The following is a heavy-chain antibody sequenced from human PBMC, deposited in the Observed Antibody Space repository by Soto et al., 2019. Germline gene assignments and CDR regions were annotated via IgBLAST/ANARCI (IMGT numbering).Heavy chain of an antibody. CDR1: RDTFTSYY. V-gene: IGHV1-46*01. CDR3: ARSSGGNFGIIIEGTNWFAT. J-gene: IGHJ5*02. Sequence: SVKVSCKTPRDTFTSYYINWVRQAPGQGLEWMGVINPHGGSTAYAQKFKGRVTLTRDTSASTVYMEVSSLTSEDTAMYYCARSSGGNFGIIIEGTNWFATWGQGTLVTVPS. CDR2: INPHGGST. D-gene: IGHD1-26*01.